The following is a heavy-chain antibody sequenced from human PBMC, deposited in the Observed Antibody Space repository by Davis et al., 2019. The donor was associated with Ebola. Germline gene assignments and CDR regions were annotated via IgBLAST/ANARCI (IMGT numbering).Heavy chain of an antibody. J-gene: IGHJ4*02. V-gene: IGHV3-7*03. D-gene: IGHD3-10*01. Sequence: GGSLRLSCAASGFTFSSYWMSWVRQAPGKGLEWVANIKQDGSEKYYVDSVKGRFTISRDNSMDTLYLQMNSLRDEDTAVYSCAKGLTHSFGSQWGQGTLVTVSS. CDR3: AKGLTHSFGSQ. CDR1: GFTFSSYW. CDR2: IKQDGSEK.